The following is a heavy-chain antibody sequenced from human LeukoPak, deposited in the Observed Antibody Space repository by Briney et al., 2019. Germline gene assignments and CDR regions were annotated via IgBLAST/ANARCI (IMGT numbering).Heavy chain of an antibody. CDR2: INPSDGTT. V-gene: IGHV1-46*01. CDR3: ARGQYGDDSSGYYNY. J-gene: IGHJ4*02. CDR1: GYTFTSYY. D-gene: IGHD3-22*01. Sequence: ASVKVSCKASGYTFTSYYMHWVRQAPGQGLEWVGAINPSDGTTTYAQKFQGRVTMTRNTSISTAYMELSSLRSEDTAVYYCARGQYGDDSSGYYNYWGQGTLVTVSS.